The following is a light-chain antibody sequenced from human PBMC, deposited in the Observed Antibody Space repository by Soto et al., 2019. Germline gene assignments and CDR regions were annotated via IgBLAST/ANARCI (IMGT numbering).Light chain of an antibody. J-gene: IGLJ1*01. V-gene: IGLV2-8*01. Sequence: SAVPQPPFDPGAAGRAVTHSCPGPISDLGGNNDVSCYQQHPGKAPKLFFYDVIKRPSGVPHRFSGSKSDSSASLTISGLQAEDEADYYCSSYTPSRNTYVGGTGTKVTVL. CDR3: SSYTPSRNTYV. CDR2: DVI. CDR1: ISDLGGNND.